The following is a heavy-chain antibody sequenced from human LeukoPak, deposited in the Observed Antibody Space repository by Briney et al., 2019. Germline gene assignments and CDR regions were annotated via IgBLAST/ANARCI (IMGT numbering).Heavy chain of an antibody. CDR3: ATYRSMVSQYYYGLGV. CDR2: IKSKTDGGTT. CDR1: GFTFSNAW. Sequence: GGSLRLSCAASGFTFSNAWMTWVRQAPGKGLEWVGRIKSKTDGGTTDYAAPVKGRFTISRDDSKNTLYLQMNSLKTEDTVVYYCATYRSMVSQYYYGLGVWGQGTTVTVSS. J-gene: IGHJ6*02. D-gene: IGHD5-18*01. V-gene: IGHV3-15*01.